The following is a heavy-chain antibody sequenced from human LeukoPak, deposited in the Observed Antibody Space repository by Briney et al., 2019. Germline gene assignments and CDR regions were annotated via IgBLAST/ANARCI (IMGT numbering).Heavy chain of an antibody. J-gene: IGHJ4*02. V-gene: IGHV3-23*01. Sequence: GGSLRLSCAASGFTFSSDAMSWVRQAPGKGLEWVSAISGSGISTFYVDSVKGRFTISRDNSKNTLYLQMNSLRVEDTAVYFCAKPSCTSGVCYYYFDYWGQGTLVTVSS. CDR3: AKPSCTSGVCYYYFDY. CDR1: GFTFSSDA. CDR2: ISGSGIST. D-gene: IGHD2-8*01.